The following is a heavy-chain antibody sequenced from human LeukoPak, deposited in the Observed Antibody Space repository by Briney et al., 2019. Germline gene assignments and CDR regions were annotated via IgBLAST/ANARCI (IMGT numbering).Heavy chain of an antibody. CDR3: AKDKPIIVLPTAVDAFDI. Sequence: GGSLRLSCAASGFTFSSYGMHWVRQAPGKGLEWVAFILYDGSNKYFADSVKGRFTISRDNSKNTLYLQMNSLRAEDTAVYYCAKDKPIIVLPTAVDAFDIWGQGTVVTVSS. J-gene: IGHJ3*02. CDR2: ILYDGSNK. CDR1: GFTFSSYG. V-gene: IGHV3-30*02. D-gene: IGHD2-2*01.